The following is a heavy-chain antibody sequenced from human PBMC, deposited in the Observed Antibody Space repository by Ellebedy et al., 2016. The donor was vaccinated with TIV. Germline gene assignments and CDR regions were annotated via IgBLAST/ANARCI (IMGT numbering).Heavy chain of an antibody. V-gene: IGHV3-23*01. CDR3: AKDVRYTTGWGGALDI. D-gene: IGHD1-1*01. Sequence: PGGSLRLSCAASGLTVSNNYMKWVRQAPGKGLEWVSSIGSSAYTTHYADSVKGRFTISLDNSRNTLYLQMNSLRGEDTAVYFCAKDVRYTTGWGGALDIWGQGAMVTVSS. J-gene: IGHJ3*02. CDR2: IGSSAYTT. CDR1: GLTVSNNY.